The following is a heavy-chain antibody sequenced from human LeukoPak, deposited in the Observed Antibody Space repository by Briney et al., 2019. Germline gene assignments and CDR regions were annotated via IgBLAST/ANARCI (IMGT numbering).Heavy chain of an antibody. CDR2: IIPIFGTA. CDR1: GGTFSSYA. V-gene: IGHV1-69*13. Sequence: SVKVSCKASGGTFSSYAISWVQQAPGQGLEWMGGIIPIFGTANYAQKFQGRVTITADESTSTAYMELSSLRSEDTAVYYCARPSVIAAAGDFDAFDIWGQGTMVTVSS. J-gene: IGHJ3*02. CDR3: ARPSVIAAAGDFDAFDI. D-gene: IGHD6-13*01.